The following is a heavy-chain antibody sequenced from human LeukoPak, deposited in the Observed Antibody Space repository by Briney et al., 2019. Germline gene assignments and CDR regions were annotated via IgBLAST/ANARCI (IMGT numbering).Heavy chain of an antibody. D-gene: IGHD2-2*01. V-gene: IGHV3-21*01. J-gene: IGHJ6*02. CDR2: ISSSSSYI. CDR3: ARTNVYCSSTSCYASGGYYGMDV. Sequence: GGSLRLSCAASGFTLSSYSMNWVRQAPGKGLEWVSSISSSSSYIYYADSVKGRFTISRDNAKNSLYLQMNSLRAEDTAVYYCARTNVYCSSTSCYASGGYYGMDVWGQGTTVTVSS. CDR1: GFTLSSYS.